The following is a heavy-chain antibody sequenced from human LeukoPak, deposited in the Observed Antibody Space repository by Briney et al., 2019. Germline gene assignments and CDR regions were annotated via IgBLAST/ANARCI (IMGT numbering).Heavy chain of an antibody. J-gene: IGHJ4*02. D-gene: IGHD2-2*01. Sequence: PSGGSLRLSCAASGFTFSSYAMHWVRQAPGKGLEWVAVISYDGSNKYYADSVKGRFTISRDISKNTLYLQMNSLRAEDTAVYYCARPLYPYCSSTSCYVIDYWGQGTLVTVSS. CDR3: ARPLYPYCSSTSCYVIDY. V-gene: IGHV3-30-3*01. CDR1: GFTFSSYA. CDR2: ISYDGSNK.